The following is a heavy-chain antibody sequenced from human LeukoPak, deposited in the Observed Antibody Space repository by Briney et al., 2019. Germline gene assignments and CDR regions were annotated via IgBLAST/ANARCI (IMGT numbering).Heavy chain of an antibody. J-gene: IGHJ6*03. CDR3: ARAAELEPPYYYYYYMDV. CDR2: IIPIFGTA. D-gene: IGHD1-1*01. CDR1: GGTFSSYA. V-gene: IGHV1-69*01. Sequence: GASVKVSCKASGGTFSSYAISWVRQAPGQGLEWMGGIIPIFGTANYAQKFQGRVTITADESTSTAYMELSSLRSEDTAVYYCARAAELEPPYYYYYYMDVWGKGTTVTVSS.